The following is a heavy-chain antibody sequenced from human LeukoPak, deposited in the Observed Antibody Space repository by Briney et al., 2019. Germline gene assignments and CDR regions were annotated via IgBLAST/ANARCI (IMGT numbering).Heavy chain of an antibody. CDR3: ARHSIRDNSHYAY. Sequence: SETLSLTCTVSGGSIISSSDYWGWIRQPPGKGLEWIASIYYTGSTYYNPSLKSRVTISVETPKNDFSLRLSPVTAADTAVYYCARHSIRDNSHYAYWGQGILVTVSS. CDR1: GGSIISSSDY. J-gene: IGHJ4*02. V-gene: IGHV4-39*01. CDR2: IYYTGST. D-gene: IGHD1-26*01.